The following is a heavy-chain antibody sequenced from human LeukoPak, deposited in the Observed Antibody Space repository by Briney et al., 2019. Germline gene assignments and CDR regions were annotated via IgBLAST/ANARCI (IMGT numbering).Heavy chain of an antibody. J-gene: IGHJ4*02. V-gene: IGHV1-2*04. CDR2: INPNSGGT. CDR1: GYTFTAYY. CDR3: AREAFHGDYDY. Sequence: GASVKVSFKASGYTFTAYYMHWVRQAPGQGLEWMGWINPNSGGTNYAQKFQGWVTMTRDTSIGTAYMELSRLRSDDTAVYYCAREAFHGDYDYWGQGTLVTVSS. D-gene: IGHD4-17*01.